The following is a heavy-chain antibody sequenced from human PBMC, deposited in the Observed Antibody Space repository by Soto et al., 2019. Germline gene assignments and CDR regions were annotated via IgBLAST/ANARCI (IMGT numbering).Heavy chain of an antibody. CDR2: ISGSGGST. J-gene: IGHJ4*02. CDR1: GFTFSSYA. Sequence: GGSLRLSCAASGFTFSSYAMSWVRQAPGKGLEWVSAISGSGGSTYYADSVKGRFTISRDNSKNTLYLQMNSLRAEDTAVYYCAKTSRYYYDSSGYPRSHFDYWGQGTLVTVSS. CDR3: AKTSRYYYDSSGYPRSHFDY. V-gene: IGHV3-23*01. D-gene: IGHD3-22*01.